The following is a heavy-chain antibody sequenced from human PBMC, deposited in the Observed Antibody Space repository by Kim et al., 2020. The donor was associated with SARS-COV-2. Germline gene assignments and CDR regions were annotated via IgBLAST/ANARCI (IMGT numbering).Heavy chain of an antibody. V-gene: IGHV3-30*04. CDR3: ARDRKTAAGRGGFDY. D-gene: IGHD6-13*01. CDR1: GFTFSSYA. J-gene: IGHJ4*02. Sequence: GGSLRLSCAASGFTFSSYAMHWVRQAPGKGLEWVAVISYDGSNKYYADSVKGRFTISRDNSKNTLYLQMNSLRAEDTAVYYCARDRKTAAGRGGFDYWGQGTLVTVSS. CDR2: ISYDGSNK.